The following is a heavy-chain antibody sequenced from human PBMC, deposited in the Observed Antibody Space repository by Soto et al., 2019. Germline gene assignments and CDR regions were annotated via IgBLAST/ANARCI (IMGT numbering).Heavy chain of an antibody. CDR2: VKPGSGST. J-gene: IGHJ4*02. CDR1: GFTFPDYY. V-gene: IGHV1-46*01. D-gene: IGHD3-10*01. Sequence: ASVKVSCKASGFTFPDYYIHWARQAPGQGLEWMGIVKPGSGSTSYAEKFQGRVTITRDTSASTAYMELSSLRSEDTAVYYCARDMGFGLSDYWGQGTLVNVSS. CDR3: ARDMGFGLSDY.